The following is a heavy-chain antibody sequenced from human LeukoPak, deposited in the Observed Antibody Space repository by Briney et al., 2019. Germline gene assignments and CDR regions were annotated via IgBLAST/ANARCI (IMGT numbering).Heavy chain of an antibody. J-gene: IGHJ4*02. Sequence: VASVKVSSKASGYTFTSYYMHWVRQAPGQGLEWMGIINPSGGSTSYAQKFQGRVTMTRDTSTSTVYMELSSLRSEDTAVYYCARMYRPYYFDYWGQGTLVTVSS. CDR1: GYTFTSYY. CDR3: ARMYRPYYFDY. D-gene: IGHD1-26*01. CDR2: INPSGGST. V-gene: IGHV1-46*01.